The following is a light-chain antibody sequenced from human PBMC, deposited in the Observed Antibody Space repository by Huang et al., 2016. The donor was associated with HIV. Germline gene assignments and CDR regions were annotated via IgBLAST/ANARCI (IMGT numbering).Light chain of an antibody. V-gene: IGKV3-15*01. CDR1: QSVSRN. CDR2: GTS. J-gene: IGKJ2*01. CDR3: QQYNTLPYT. Sequence: EIVMTKFPATLSVAPGERATLSCRASQSVSRNLAWHQQKPCQAPKLLIYGTSTRATGIPARFSGSGSGTEFTLTISILQSEYFAVYYCQQYNTLPYTFGQGTKLEIK.